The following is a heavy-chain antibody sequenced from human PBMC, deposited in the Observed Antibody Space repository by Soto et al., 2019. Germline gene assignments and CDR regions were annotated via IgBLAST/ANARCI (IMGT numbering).Heavy chain of an antibody. CDR1: GFTFGDYA. CDR2: IRSKAYGGTT. CDR3: TRGDCSSTSCSLAIDY. V-gene: IGHV3-49*04. D-gene: IGHD2-2*01. Sequence: PGGSLRLSCTASGFTFGDYAMSWVRQAPGKGLEWVGFIRSKAYGGTTEYAASVKGRFTISRDDSKSIAYLQMNSLKTEDTAVYYCTRGDCSSTSCSLAIDYWGQGTLVTVSS. J-gene: IGHJ4*02.